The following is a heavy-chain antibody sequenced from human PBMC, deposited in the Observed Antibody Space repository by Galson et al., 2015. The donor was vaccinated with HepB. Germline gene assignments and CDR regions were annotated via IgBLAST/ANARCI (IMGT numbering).Heavy chain of an antibody. CDR3: ARDRSHSLDF. V-gene: IGHV1-18*04. Sequence: SVKVSCKAAGYTFTSNGISWVRQAPGRGLEWVGWISANSGRTTYAWRLLGSITLTTDTSTSTAYMELRSLRSDDTAIYYCARDRSHSLDFWGQGTLVTVPS. CDR1: GYTFTSNG. D-gene: IGHD2-15*01. J-gene: IGHJ4*02. CDR2: ISANSGRT.